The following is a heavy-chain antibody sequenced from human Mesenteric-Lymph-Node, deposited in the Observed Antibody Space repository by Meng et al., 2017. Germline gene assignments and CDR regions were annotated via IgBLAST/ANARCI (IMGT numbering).Heavy chain of an antibody. CDR1: GGSFSGYY. D-gene: IGHD6-13*01. CDR3: ARVAAAGNEWFDP. CDR2: INHSGST. V-gene: IGHV4-34*01. J-gene: IGHJ5*02. Sequence: QVQRQQCGAGLLKPPYTLSLSCVVYGGSFSGYYWSWIRQPPGKGLEWIGEINHSGSTNYNPSLKSRVTISVDTSKNQFSLKLSSVTAADTAVYYCARVAAAGNEWFDPWGQGTLVTVSS.